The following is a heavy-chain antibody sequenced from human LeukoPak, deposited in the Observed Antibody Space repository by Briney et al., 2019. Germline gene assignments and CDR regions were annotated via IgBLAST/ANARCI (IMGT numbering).Heavy chain of an antibody. CDR1: GFTFSIYA. J-gene: IGHJ4*02. D-gene: IGHD6-13*01. Sequence: PGGSLRLSCSASGFTFSIYAMHWVRQAPGKGLEYVSAITSNGGTTYYADSVKGRFTISRDNSKNTLYLQMNSLRAEDTAVYYCARDISRGAAAGNYWGQGTLVTVSS. V-gene: IGHV3-64*04. CDR3: ARDISRGAAAGNY. CDR2: ITSNGGTT.